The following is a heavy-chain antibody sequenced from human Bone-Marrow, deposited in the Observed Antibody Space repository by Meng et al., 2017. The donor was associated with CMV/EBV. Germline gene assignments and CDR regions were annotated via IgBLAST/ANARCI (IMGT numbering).Heavy chain of an antibody. Sequence: ASVKVSCKASGYTFTSYGISWVRQAPGQGLEWMGWISAYNGNTNYARKLQGRVTMTTDTSTSTAYMELRSLRSDDTAVYYCARGIVVVPAANPNWFDPWGQGTLVTVSS. CDR3: ARGIVVVPAANPNWFDP. V-gene: IGHV1-18*01. D-gene: IGHD2-2*01. J-gene: IGHJ5*02. CDR2: ISAYNGNT. CDR1: GYTFTSYG.